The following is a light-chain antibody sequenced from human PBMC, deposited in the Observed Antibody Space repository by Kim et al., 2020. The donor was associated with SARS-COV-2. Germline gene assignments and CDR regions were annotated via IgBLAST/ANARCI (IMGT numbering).Light chain of an antibody. CDR1: QDIDRH. Sequence: PVGDRVTITCQASQDIDRHLNWYQHKPGKDPRLLIHDASISDTGALSRFSGSGIGTKFTLTISSLQPDDVATYYCQQYDNKPLYAFGQGTKVDIK. J-gene: IGKJ2*01. CDR3: QQYDNKPLYA. V-gene: IGKV1-33*01. CDR2: DAS.